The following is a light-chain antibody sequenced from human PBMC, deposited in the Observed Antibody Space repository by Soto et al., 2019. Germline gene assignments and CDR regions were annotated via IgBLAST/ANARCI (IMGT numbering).Light chain of an antibody. CDR2: KAS. V-gene: IGKV1-5*03. CDR1: QTISSW. CDR3: QQYESLPLT. J-gene: IGKJ5*01. Sequence: DIQMTQSASTLSVSFGDSVTLTCTASQTISSWLAWYQQKPGKAPKLLIYKASTLKSGAPSRFSGSGSGTGVTFTISSLQPEDFATYYCQQYESLPLTFGQGTRLEIK.